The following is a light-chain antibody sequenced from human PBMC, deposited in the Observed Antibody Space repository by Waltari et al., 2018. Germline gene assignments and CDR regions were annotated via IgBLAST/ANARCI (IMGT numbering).Light chain of an antibody. V-gene: IGLV4-69*01. J-gene: IGLJ3*02. CDR2: VNSDGSH. CDR3: QTGGHGTWV. CDR1: SGHSSNI. Sequence: QLVLTQSPSASASLGASVKLTCTLSSGHSSNIIAWHQQQPEKGPRYLMKVNSDGSHSKGDEIPDRFSGSSSGAERYRTSASRQAEDLADYYCQTGGHGTWVFGGETKLTVL.